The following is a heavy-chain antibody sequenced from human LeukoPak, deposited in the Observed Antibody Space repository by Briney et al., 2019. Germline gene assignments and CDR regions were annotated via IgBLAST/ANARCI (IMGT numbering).Heavy chain of an antibody. Sequence: SETLSLTCTVSGGSISSSSYYWGWIRQPPGKGLEWIGSIYYSGSTYYNPSLKSRVTISVDTSKNQFSLKLSSVTAADTAVYYCARDKGQYDFLRRKDYYYMDVWGKGTTVTISS. CDR3: ARDKGQYDFLRRKDYYYMDV. V-gene: IGHV4-39*02. CDR2: IYYSGST. CDR1: GGSISSSSYY. J-gene: IGHJ6*03. D-gene: IGHD3/OR15-3a*01.